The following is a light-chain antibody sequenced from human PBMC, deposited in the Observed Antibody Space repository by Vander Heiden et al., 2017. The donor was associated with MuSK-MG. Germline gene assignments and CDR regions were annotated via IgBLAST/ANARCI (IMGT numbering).Light chain of an antibody. J-gene: IGLJ2*01. CDR3: QAWDDTSVV. CDR1: KLGDKY. V-gene: IGLV3-1*01. Sequence: SYEWTQPPSVSVSPGQTASISCSGGKLGDKYISWYQQKPGQSPVLVMYEDSKRPSGIPERFSGSNSGNKATLTISGTQAMDEEDYYCQAWDDTSVVFGGGTKLTVL. CDR2: EDS.